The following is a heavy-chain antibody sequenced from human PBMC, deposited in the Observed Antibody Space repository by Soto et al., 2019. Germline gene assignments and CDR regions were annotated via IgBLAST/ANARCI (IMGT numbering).Heavy chain of an antibody. Sequence: PSETLSLTCTVSGGSISCYYWSWIRQPPGKGLEWIGYIYYSGSTNYNPSLKSRVTISVDTSKNQFSLKLSSVTAADTAVYYCARGRIAVAGVDYWGQGTLVTVSS. CDR1: GGSISCYY. CDR3: ARGRIAVAGVDY. V-gene: IGHV4-59*01. CDR2: IYYSGST. D-gene: IGHD6-19*01. J-gene: IGHJ4*02.